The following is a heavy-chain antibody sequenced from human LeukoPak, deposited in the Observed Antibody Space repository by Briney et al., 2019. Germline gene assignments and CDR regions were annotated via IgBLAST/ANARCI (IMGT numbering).Heavy chain of an antibody. Sequence: SETLSLTCAVYGGSFSGYYWSWIRQPPGKGLEWIGEINHIGSTNYNPSLKSRVTISVDTYKNQFSLKLSSVTAADTAVYYCARASLRYFDWLLFDYWGQGTLVTVSS. CDR2: INHIGST. D-gene: IGHD3-9*01. CDR1: GGSFSGYY. CDR3: ARASLRYFDWLLFDY. J-gene: IGHJ4*02. V-gene: IGHV4-34*01.